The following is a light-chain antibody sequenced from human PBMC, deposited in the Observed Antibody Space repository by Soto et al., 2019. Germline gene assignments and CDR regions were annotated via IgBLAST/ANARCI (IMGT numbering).Light chain of an antibody. CDR3: SSYTSSSTRV. CDR2: EVS. CDR1: SSDAGGYNY. Sequence: QSALTQPASVSGSPGQSITISCTGTSSDAGGYNYVSWYQQHPGKAPKLMIYEVSNRPSGVSNRFSGSKSGNTASLTISGLQAEDEADYYCSSYTSSSTRVFGGGTKVTVL. V-gene: IGLV2-14*01. J-gene: IGLJ3*02.